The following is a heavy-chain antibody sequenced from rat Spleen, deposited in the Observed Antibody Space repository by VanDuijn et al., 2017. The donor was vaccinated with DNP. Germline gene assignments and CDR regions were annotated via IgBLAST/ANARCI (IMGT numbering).Heavy chain of an antibody. J-gene: IGHJ1*01. CDR3: ARHGRVTTVATYWYFDF. CDR2: ITSSGGGT. CDR1: GFTFNNYL. Sequence: EVQLVESGGDLVQPGRSLKLSCVASGFTFNNYLMTWIRQVPGKGLEWVASITSSGGGTYYPDSVKGRFTISRDNAKSTLYLQMDSLRSEDTATYFCARHGRVTTVATYWYFDFWGPGTMVTVSS. V-gene: IGHV5-31*01. D-gene: IGHD1-3*01.